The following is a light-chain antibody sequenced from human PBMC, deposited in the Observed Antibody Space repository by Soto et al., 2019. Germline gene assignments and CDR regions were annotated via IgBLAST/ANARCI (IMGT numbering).Light chain of an antibody. CDR3: QLYGSSPPRT. V-gene: IGKV3-20*01. Sequence: EIVLTQSPGTLSLSPGERATLSCRASQSVSSSYLGWYQQKPGQAPRLLIYGASSRATGIPDRFSGSGSGTDFTLTIARLEPEDLAVYYCQLYGSSPPRTFGQGTKVESK. J-gene: IGKJ1*01. CDR2: GAS. CDR1: QSVSSSY.